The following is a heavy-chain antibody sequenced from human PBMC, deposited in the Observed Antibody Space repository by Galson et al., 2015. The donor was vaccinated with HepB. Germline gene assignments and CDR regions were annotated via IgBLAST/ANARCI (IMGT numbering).Heavy chain of an antibody. CDR1: GFTFSSYA. D-gene: IGHD3-22*01. J-gene: IGHJ4*02. CDR2: ISSNGGST. Sequence: SLRLSCAASGFTFSSYAMHWVRQAPGKGLEYVSAISSNGGSTYYADSVKGRFTISRDNSKNTLYLQMSSLRAEDTAVYYCVKVDYYDSSGYYAGFDYWGQGTLVTVSS. V-gene: IGHV3-64D*06. CDR3: VKVDYYDSSGYYAGFDY.